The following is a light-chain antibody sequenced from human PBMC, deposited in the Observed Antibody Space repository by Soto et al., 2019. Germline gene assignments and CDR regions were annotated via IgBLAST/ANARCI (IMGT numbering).Light chain of an antibody. J-gene: IGLJ2*01. V-gene: IGLV2-14*01. Sequence: QSVLTQPASVSGSPGQSLTISCTGTSGDVGRYGSVSWYKHRPGKVPELIIFSDRFSGSKSGNTASLTISGLRAEDEADYYCSSYTTNRTPVFGGGTKLTVL. CDR1: SGDVGRYGS. CDR3: SSYTTNRTPV.